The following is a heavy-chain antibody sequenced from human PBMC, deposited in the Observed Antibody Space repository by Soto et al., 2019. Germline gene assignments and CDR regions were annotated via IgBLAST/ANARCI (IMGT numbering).Heavy chain of an antibody. V-gene: IGHV1-3*01. J-gene: IGHJ4*02. CDR1: GYTFTSYA. D-gene: IGHD3-16*02. CDR2: INAGNGNT. Sequence: ASVKVSCKASGYTFTSYAMHWVRQAPGQRLEWMGWINAGNGNTKYSQKFQGRVTITRDTSASTAYMELSSLRSEDTAVYYCAREKELSTSGFDYCGQGTLVTVSS. CDR3: AREKELSTSGFDY.